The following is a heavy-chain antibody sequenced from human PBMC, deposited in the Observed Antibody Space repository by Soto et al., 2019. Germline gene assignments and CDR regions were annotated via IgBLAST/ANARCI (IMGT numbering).Heavy chain of an antibody. D-gene: IGHD6-13*01. V-gene: IGHV3-33*01. CDR2: IWYDGSNK. Sequence: QVQLVESGGGVVQPGRSLRLSCAASGFTFSSYGMHWVRQAPGKGLEWVAVIWYDGSNKYYADSVKGRFTISRDNSKNTRYLQMNSLGAEDTAVYYCARDASSSWPTYYFDYWGQGTLVTVSS. CDR3: ARDASSSWPTYYFDY. CDR1: GFTFSSYG. J-gene: IGHJ4*02.